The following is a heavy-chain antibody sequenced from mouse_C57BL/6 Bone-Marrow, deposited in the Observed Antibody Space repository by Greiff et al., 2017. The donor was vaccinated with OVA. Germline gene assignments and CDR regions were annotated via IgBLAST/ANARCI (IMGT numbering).Heavy chain of an antibody. CDR2: SRNKANDSTK. CDR3: ARDANYYGSSYDWYFDV. J-gene: IGHJ1*03. D-gene: IGHD1-1*01. V-gene: IGHV7-1*01. CDR1: GFTFSDFY. Sequence: EVKLMESGGGLVQSGRSLRLSCATSGFTFSDFYMEWVRQAPGKGLEWIAASRNKANDSTKEYSATVKGRFIVSRDTSQSILYLQMKALRAEDTAIYYCARDANYYGSSYDWYFDVWGTGTTVTVSS.